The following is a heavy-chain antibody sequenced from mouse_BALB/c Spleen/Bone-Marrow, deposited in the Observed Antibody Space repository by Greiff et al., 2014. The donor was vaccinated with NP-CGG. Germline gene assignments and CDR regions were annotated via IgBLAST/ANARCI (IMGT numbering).Heavy chain of an antibody. CDR2: IWSGGST. CDR1: GFSFTTYG. V-gene: IGHV2-2*02. Sequence: QVHVKQSGPGLVQPSQSLSITCTVSGFSFTTYGVHWVRQSPGKGLEWLGVIWSGGSTDYNAAFISRLSISKDKSKSQVFFKMSSLQANDTAIYYCARNNRGYYSDYWGQGTTLTVSS. D-gene: IGHD3-1*01. J-gene: IGHJ2*01. CDR3: ARNNRGYYSDY.